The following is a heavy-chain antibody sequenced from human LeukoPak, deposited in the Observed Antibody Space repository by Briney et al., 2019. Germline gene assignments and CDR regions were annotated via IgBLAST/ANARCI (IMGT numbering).Heavy chain of an antibody. CDR1: GFTFRSYW. Sequence: GGSLRLSCVASGFTFRSYWMRWVRQAPGKGLVWVSRIDSDGSDTTYADSVKGRFTISRDNAKNTLYLQMNSLRAEDTAVYYCARDGHGSTPLDYWGQGTLVIVSS. CDR3: ARDGHGSTPLDY. D-gene: IGHD2-15*01. V-gene: IGHV3-74*01. CDR2: IDSDGSDT. J-gene: IGHJ4*02.